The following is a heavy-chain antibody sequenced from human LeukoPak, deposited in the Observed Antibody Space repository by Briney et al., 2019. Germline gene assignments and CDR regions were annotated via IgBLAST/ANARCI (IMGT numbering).Heavy chain of an antibody. CDR3: ARQGEYGYNPAYFDY. D-gene: IGHD5-24*01. J-gene: IGHJ4*02. V-gene: IGHV5-51*01. CDR2: IYPGDSDT. Sequence: GESLKISCKGSGYSFTSYWIGWVRQIPGKRLEWLGIIYPGDSDTRYSPSFQGQVTISADKSISTAYLQWSSLKASDTAMYYFARQGEYGYNPAYFDYWGQGTLVTVSS. CDR1: GYSFTSYW.